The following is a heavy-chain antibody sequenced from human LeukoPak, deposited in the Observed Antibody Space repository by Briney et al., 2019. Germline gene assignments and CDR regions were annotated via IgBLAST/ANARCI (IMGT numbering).Heavy chain of an antibody. Sequence: SETLSLTCTVSGGSISSSSYYWGWIRQPPGKGLEWIGSIYYSGSTYYNPSLKSRVTISVDTSKNQSSLKLSSVTAADTAVYYCARELAWFGELLPHNWFDPWGQGTLVTVSS. CDR1: GGSISSSSYY. CDR3: ARELAWFGELLPHNWFDP. CDR2: IYYSGST. D-gene: IGHD3-10*01. J-gene: IGHJ5*02. V-gene: IGHV4-39*01.